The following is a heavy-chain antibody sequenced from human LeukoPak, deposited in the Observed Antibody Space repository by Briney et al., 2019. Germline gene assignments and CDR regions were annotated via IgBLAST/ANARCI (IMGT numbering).Heavy chain of an antibody. CDR2: IYYSGST. D-gene: IGHD3-10*01. CDR3: ARARYYGSGSYYNRGAFDI. J-gene: IGHJ3*02. Sequence: SETLSLTCTVSGDSVSSNYWSWIRQPPGKGLEWIGYIYYSGSTYYNPSLKSRVTISVDTSKNQFSLKLSSVTAADTAVYYCARARYYGSGSYYNRGAFDIWGQGTMVTVSS. CDR1: GDSVSSNY. V-gene: IGHV4-59*08.